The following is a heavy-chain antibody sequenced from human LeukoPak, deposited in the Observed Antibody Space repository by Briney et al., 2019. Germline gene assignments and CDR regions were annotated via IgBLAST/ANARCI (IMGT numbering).Heavy chain of an antibody. D-gene: IGHD3-22*01. CDR3: VTYYYGSSAPKRNY. V-gene: IGHV4-34*01. CDR1: GGSFSGYY. Sequence: PSETLSLTCAVYGGSFSGYYWSWIRQPPGKGLEWIGVISHSGSTTYNPSLRSRVTISGDTSKKQFSLKLSSVTAADTAVYYCVTYYYGSSAPKRNYWGQGILVTVSS. J-gene: IGHJ4*02. CDR2: ISHSGST.